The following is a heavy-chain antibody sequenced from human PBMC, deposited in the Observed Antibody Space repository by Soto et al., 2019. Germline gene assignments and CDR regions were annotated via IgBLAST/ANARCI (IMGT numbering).Heavy chain of an antibody. CDR2: INHSGST. CDR1: GGSFSGYY. D-gene: IGHD1-26*01. J-gene: IGHJ5*02. CDR3: ARGRGLGALPPRWFDP. V-gene: IGHV4-34*01. Sequence: PSETLSLTCAVYGGSFSGYYWSWIRQPPGKGLEWIGEINHSGSTNYNPSLKSRVTISVDTSKNQFSLKLSSVTAADTAVYYCARGRGLGALPPRWFDPWGQGTLVTFSS.